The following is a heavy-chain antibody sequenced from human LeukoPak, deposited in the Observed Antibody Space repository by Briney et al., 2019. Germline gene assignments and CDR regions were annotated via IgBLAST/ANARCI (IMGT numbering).Heavy chain of an antibody. V-gene: IGHV3-21*01. Sequence: GGSLRLSCAASRFTFSQYSMNWVRQAPGKGLEWVSSISTNSDYIYYTDSVRGRFTISRNNAKNSLYPQMNSLRAEDTAVYYCAAGSTNCYSCGWFDPWGQGTLVTVSS. CDR2: ISTNSDYI. D-gene: IGHD2-2*01. CDR1: RFTFSQYS. J-gene: IGHJ5*02. CDR3: AAGSTNCYSCGWFDP.